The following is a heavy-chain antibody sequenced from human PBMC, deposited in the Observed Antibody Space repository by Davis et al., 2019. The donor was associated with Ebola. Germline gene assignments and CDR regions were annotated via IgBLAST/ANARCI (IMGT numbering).Heavy chain of an antibody. V-gene: IGHV1-3*01. CDR1: GYTFTSYG. D-gene: IGHD3-22*01. CDR2: INAGNGNT. J-gene: IGHJ4*02. Sequence: ASVKVSCKASGYTFTSYGISWVRQAPGQGLEWMGWINAGNGNTKYSQKFQGRVTITRDTSASTAYMELSSLRSEDTAVYYCARGIYEVVVVITTTPLDYWGQGTLVTVSS. CDR3: ARGIYEVVVVITTTPLDY.